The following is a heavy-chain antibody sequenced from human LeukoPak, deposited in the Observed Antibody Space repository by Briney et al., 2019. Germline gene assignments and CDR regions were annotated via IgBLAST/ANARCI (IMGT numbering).Heavy chain of an antibody. CDR2: IYPGDSDT. D-gene: IGHD3-3*01. CDR3: ARRVDDGFDY. J-gene: IGHJ4*02. V-gene: IGHV5-51*01. Sequence: DWMAIIYPGDSDTRYRPSLQGQVTISADKSISTAYLQWSSLKASDTAMYYCARRVDDGFDYWGQGTLVTVSS.